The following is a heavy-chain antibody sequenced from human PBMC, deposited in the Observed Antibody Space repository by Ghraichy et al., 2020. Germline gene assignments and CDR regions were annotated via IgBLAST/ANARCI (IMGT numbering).Heavy chain of an antibody. CDR2: MNPNSGNT. CDR1: GYTFTSYD. CDR3: ARGVVLILLSGSYYTNDAFDI. V-gene: IGHV1-8*01. J-gene: IGHJ3*02. D-gene: IGHD3-10*01. Sequence: ASVKVSCKASGYTFTSYDINWVRQATGQGLEWMGWMNPNSGNTGYAQKFQGRVTMTRNTSISTAYMELSSLRSEDTAVYYCARGVVLILLSGSYYTNDAFDIWGQGTMVTVSS.